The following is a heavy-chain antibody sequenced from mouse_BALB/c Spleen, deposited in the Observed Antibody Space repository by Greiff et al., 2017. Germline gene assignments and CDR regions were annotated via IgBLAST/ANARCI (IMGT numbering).Heavy chain of an antibody. CDR3: ARNSIYEGYGWLAY. CDR1: GFSLTSYG. Sequence: VKVVESGPGLVQPSQSLSITCTVSGFSLTSYGVHWVRQSPGKGLEWLGVIWSGGSTDYNAAFISRLSISKDNSKSQVFFKMNSLQANDTAIYYCARNSIYEGYGWLAYWGQGTLVTVSA. D-gene: IGHD2-3*01. CDR2: IWSGGST. J-gene: IGHJ3*01. V-gene: IGHV2-2*02.